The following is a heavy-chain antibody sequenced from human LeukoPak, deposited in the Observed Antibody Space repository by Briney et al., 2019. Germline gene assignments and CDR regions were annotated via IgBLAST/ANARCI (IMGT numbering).Heavy chain of an antibody. Sequence: SETLSLTCTVSGGSISSGGYYWSWIRQHPGKGLEWIGYIYYSGSTYYNPSLKSRVTISVDTSKNQFSLKLSSVTAADTAVYYCARVGGYCSSTSCYTKGYDYWGQGTLVIVSS. CDR2: IYYSGST. J-gene: IGHJ4*02. CDR1: GGSISSGGYY. CDR3: ARVGGYCSSTSCYTKGYDY. V-gene: IGHV4-31*03. D-gene: IGHD2-2*02.